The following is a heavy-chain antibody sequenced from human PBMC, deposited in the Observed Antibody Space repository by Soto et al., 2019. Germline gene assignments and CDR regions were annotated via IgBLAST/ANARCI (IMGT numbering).Heavy chain of an antibody. CDR1: GFTVSSNY. CDR2: IYSGGST. CDR3: ARDQRPHYCGGACYSYAFDI. V-gene: IGHV3-53*01. D-gene: IGHD2-21*02. Sequence: PVGSLRLSCAASGFTVSSNYMSWVRQAPGKGLEWVSVIYSGGSTYYADSVKGRFTISRDNSKNTLYLQMNSLRAEDTAVYYCARDQRPHYCGGACYSYAFDIWGQGTMVTVSS. J-gene: IGHJ3*02.